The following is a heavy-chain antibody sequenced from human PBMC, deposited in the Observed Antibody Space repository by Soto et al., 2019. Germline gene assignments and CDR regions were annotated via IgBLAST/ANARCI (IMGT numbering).Heavy chain of an antibody. V-gene: IGHV1-8*01. Sequence: QVQLVQSGAELKKPGASVKVSCKASGYTFSNYDMNWVRQATGQEPEWIGWVNPNNGDTGYAQKFQGRVNLTTDISPTTASMELTSLRSEDTAIYYCAKVSRKGSAIDFDYWGQGTLITVSS. CDR3: AKVSRKGSAIDFDY. D-gene: IGHD3-10*01. CDR2: VNPNNGDT. CDR1: GYTFSNYD. J-gene: IGHJ4*02.